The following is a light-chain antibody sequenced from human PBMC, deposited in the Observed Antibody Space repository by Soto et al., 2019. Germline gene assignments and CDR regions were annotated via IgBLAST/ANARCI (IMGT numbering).Light chain of an antibody. V-gene: IGKV3-15*01. Sequence: EIVMTQSPATLSVSPGERATLSCRASQSISDNLAWYQQKPGQAPRRLIYGASTRATGIPARFSGSGSGTEFTLTISSLQSEDFAVYYCQQSNKWPYTFGQGTKLDIK. CDR2: GAS. CDR1: QSISDN. CDR3: QQSNKWPYT. J-gene: IGKJ2*01.